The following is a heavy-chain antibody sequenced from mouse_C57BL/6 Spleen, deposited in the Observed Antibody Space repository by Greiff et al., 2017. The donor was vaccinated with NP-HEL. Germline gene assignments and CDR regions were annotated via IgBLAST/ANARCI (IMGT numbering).Heavy chain of an antibody. CDR3: ARPYFDY. V-gene: IGHV1-26*01. CDR2: INPNNGGT. Sequence: EVQLQQSGPELVKPGASVKISCKASGYTFTDYYMNWVKQSHGKSLEWIGDINPNNGGTSYNQKFKGKATLTVDKSSSTSYLQLSSLTSEDTAVYYCARPYFDYWGQGTTLTVSS. CDR1: GYTFTDYY. J-gene: IGHJ2*01.